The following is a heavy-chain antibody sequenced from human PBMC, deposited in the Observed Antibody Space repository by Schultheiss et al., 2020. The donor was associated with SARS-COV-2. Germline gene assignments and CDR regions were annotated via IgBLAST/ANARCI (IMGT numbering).Heavy chain of an antibody. J-gene: IGHJ4*02. V-gene: IGHV3-13*04. CDR1: GFTVSSYD. Sequence: GGSLRLSCAASGFTVSSYDMHWVRQATGKGLEWVSAIGTAGDTYYQGSVKGRFTISRDNSKNTLYLQMNSLRAGDTAVYYCAKGIAETGLGPFDYWGQGTLVTVSS. D-gene: IGHD6-19*01. CDR2: IGTAGDT. CDR3: AKGIAETGLGPFDY.